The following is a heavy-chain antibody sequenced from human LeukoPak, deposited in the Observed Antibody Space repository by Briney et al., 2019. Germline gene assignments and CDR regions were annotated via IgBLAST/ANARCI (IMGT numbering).Heavy chain of an antibody. D-gene: IGHD6-19*01. CDR3: ARGGSGWSRDV. J-gene: IGHJ6*02. V-gene: IGHV3-21*01. CDR2: ISSTTYT. CDR1: GFTFSVYS. Sequence: GGSLRLSCAASGFTFSVYSMSWIRQAPEKGLEWVSSISSTTYTYYADSVKGRFTISRDNSKNSLYLQMNSLTAEDTALYYCARGGSGWSRDVWGQGTTVTVSS.